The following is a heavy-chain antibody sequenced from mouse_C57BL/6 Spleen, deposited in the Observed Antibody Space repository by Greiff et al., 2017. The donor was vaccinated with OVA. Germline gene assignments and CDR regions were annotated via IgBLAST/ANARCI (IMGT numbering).Heavy chain of an antibody. CDR2: IRLKSDNYAT. CDR1: GFTFSNYW. CDR3: AYYSNYVFAY. Sequence: EVMLVESGGGLVQPGGSMKLSCVASGFTFSNYWMNWVRQSPEKGLEWVVQIRLKSDNYATHYAESVKGRFTISRDDSKSSVYLQMNNLRAEDTGIYYCAYYSNYVFAYWGQGTLVTVSA. J-gene: IGHJ3*01. V-gene: IGHV6-3*01. D-gene: IGHD2-5*01.